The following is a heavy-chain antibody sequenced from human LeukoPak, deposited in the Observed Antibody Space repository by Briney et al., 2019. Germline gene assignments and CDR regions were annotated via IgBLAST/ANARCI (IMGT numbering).Heavy chain of an antibody. CDR1: GGSISSSSYY. CDR3: ARDGAYDYVWGSYRPPGPVDY. Sequence: SETLSLTCTVSGGSISSSSYYWGWLRQPPGKGLEWIGSIYYSGSTYYNPSLKSRVTISVDTSKNQFSLKLSSVTAADTAVYYCARDGAYDYVWGSYRPPGPVDYWGQGTLVTVSS. J-gene: IGHJ4*02. D-gene: IGHD3-16*02. V-gene: IGHV4-39*07. CDR2: IYYSGST.